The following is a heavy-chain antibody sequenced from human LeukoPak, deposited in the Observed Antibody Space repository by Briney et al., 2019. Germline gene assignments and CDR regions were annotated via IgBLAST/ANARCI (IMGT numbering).Heavy chain of an antibody. Sequence: PSETLSLTCTVSGGSISSYYWSWIRQPPGKGLEWIGYIFYSGSTNYNPSLKSRVTISVDTSKNQFSLKLSSVTAADTAVYYCARLVVGVAENWFDPWGQGTLVTVSS. CDR3: ARLVVGVAENWFDP. J-gene: IGHJ5*02. CDR2: IFYSGST. CDR1: GGSISSYY. D-gene: IGHD2-15*01. V-gene: IGHV4-59*12.